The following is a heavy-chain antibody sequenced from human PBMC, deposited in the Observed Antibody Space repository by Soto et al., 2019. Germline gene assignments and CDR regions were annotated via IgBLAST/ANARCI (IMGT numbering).Heavy chain of an antibody. J-gene: IGHJ3*02. D-gene: IGHD3-22*01. CDR3: ARDHYDSSGYYYGAAFDI. Sequence: GGSLRLSWAASGFTFSSYGMHWVRQAPGKGLEWVAVISYDGSNKYYADSVKGRFTISRDNSKNTLYLQMNSLRAEDTAVYYCARDHYDSSGYYYGAAFDIWGQGTMVTVSS. CDR1: GFTFSSYG. V-gene: IGHV3-30-3*01. CDR2: ISYDGSNK.